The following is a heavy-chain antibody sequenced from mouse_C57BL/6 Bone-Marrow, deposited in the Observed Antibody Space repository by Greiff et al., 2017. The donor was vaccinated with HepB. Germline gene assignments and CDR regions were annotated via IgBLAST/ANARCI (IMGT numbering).Heavy chain of an antibody. CDR2: IYPGDGDT. CDR1: GYAFSSSW. CDR3: ARGYYGSKGYFDV. D-gene: IGHD1-1*01. V-gene: IGHV1-82*01. Sequence: VKLQQSGPELVKPGASVKISCKASGYAFSSSWMNWVKQRPGKGLEWIGRIYPGDGDTNYNGKFKGKATLTADKSSSTAYMQLSSLTSEDSAVYFCARGYYGSKGYFDVWGTGTTVTVSS. J-gene: IGHJ1*03.